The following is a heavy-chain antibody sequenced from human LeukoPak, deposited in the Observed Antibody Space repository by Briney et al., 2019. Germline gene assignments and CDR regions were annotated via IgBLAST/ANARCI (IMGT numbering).Heavy chain of an antibody. Sequence: PGGSLRLSCAASGFTFIRHWISWVRQAPGKGLEWVANIKEDGSEIHYVDSVKGRFTISRDNPENSLYLQMNSLRADDTAVYYCVRESTYTYAYALDYWGQGTLVTVSS. CDR2: IKEDGSEI. CDR1: GFTFIRHW. J-gene: IGHJ4*02. D-gene: IGHD5-18*01. CDR3: VRESTYTYAYALDY. V-gene: IGHV3-7*01.